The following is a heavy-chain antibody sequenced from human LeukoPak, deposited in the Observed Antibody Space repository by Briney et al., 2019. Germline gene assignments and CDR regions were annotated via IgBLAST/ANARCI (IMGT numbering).Heavy chain of an antibody. CDR2: ISSSSSTI. J-gene: IGHJ4*02. V-gene: IGHV3-48*01. CDR1: GFTFSSYS. Sequence: PGGSLRLSCAASGFTFSSYSMNWVRQAPGKGLEWVSYISSSSSTIYYADSVKGRFTISRDNAKSSLYLQMNSLRAEDTAVYYCASGYSMDYWGQGTLVTVSS. CDR3: ASGYSMDY. D-gene: IGHD6-13*01.